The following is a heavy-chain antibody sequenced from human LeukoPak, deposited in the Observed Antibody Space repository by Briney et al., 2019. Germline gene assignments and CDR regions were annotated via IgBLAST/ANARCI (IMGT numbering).Heavy chain of an antibody. V-gene: IGHV4-59*01. CDR2: VYQTGHN. Sequence: SETLSLTCTVSGDSISGSYWSWIRQPPGKGLEWIGYVYQTGHNHNNPSLKSRATISLDTSTNQVSLKLSSVTAADTAVYYCARHRFGHLFDSWGQGTLVIVSS. CDR3: ARHRFGHLFDS. J-gene: IGHJ4*02. D-gene: IGHD3-16*01. CDR1: GDSISGSY.